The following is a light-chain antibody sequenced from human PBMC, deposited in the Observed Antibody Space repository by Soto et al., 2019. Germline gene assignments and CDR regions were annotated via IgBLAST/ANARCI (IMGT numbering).Light chain of an antibody. CDR3: QQYTGPPNT. CDR1: QTVSSNY. CDR2: GAS. V-gene: IGKV3-20*01. Sequence: EIILTQSPDTLSLSPGERATLSCRASQTVSSNYLAWCQQRPGQAPRLLIYGASTRAAGIPDRFSGSGYGTDFTLTITRLEPEDSAVYFCQQYTGPPNTFGQGTRLEIK. J-gene: IGKJ5*01.